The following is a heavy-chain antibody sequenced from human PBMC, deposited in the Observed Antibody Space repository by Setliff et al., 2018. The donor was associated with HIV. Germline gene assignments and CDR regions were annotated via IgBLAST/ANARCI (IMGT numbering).Heavy chain of an antibody. CDR1: GFTFSNYG. CDR3: ARAQDNYYDSSGYSFDS. CDR2: IRYDGSDK. J-gene: IGHJ4*02. Sequence: GSLRLSCEISGFTFSNYGMHWVRQAPGKGLEWVAFIRYDGSDKYYVDSVKGRFTISRDNAKNTLFLQMNSLRAEDTAVYYCARAQDNYYDSSGYSFDSWGQGSLVTVSS. V-gene: IGHV3-30*02. D-gene: IGHD3-22*01.